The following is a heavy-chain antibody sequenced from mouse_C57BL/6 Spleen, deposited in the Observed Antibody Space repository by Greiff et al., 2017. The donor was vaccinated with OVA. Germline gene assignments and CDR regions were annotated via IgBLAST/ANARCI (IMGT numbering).Heavy chain of an antibody. V-gene: IGHV1-53*01. CDR3: ATLYDYDEAWFAY. D-gene: IGHD2-4*01. CDR2: INPSNGGT. CDR1: GYTFTSYW. J-gene: IGHJ3*01. Sequence: VQLQQSGPELVKPGASVKLSCKASGYTFTSYWMHWVKQRPGQGLEWIGNINPSNGGTNYNEKFKSKATLTVDKSSSTAYMQLSSLTSEDSAVYYCATLYDYDEAWFAYWGQGTLVTVSA.